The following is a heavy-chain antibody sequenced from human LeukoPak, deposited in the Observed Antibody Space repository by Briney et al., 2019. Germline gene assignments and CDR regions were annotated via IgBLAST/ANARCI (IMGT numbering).Heavy chain of an antibody. CDR3: ARDGYDVTALNWFDP. CDR1: GASISSSSYY. V-gene: IGHV4-39*07. J-gene: IGHJ5*02. CDR2: IYYSGST. D-gene: IGHD5-12*01. Sequence: SETRSLTCTVSGASISSSSYYWGWIRQPPGKGLEGIGSIYYSGSTYYNPSLKSRVTISVDTSKNQFSLKLSSVTAADTAVYYCARDGYDVTALNWFDPWGQGTLVTVSS.